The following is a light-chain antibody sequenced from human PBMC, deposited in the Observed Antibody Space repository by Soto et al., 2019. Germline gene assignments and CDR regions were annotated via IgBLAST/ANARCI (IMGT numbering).Light chain of an antibody. Sequence: QSVVTQPAAVSGSPGQSITLSCTGASTDVDGYDYVSWYQQHPGQAPKLMIYDVNNRPSGVSYRFSGSKSGDTASLTISGLQAEDDADYYCSSYTSSAPFYVFGTGTKSPS. CDR3: SSYTSSAPFYV. V-gene: IGLV2-14*03. CDR2: DVN. J-gene: IGLJ1*01. CDR1: STDVDGYDY.